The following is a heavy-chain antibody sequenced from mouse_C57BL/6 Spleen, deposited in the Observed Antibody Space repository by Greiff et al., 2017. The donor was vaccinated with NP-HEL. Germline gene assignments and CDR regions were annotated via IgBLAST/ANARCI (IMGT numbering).Heavy chain of an antibody. Sequence: QVQLQQPGAELVKPGASVKVSCKASGYTFTSYWMHWVKQRPGQGLEWIGTIHPSDSDTNYNQKFKGKATLTVDKSSSTAYMQLSSLTSEDSALYYCAIWNYDYDGGYYYAMDYWGQGTSVTVSS. V-gene: IGHV1-74*01. J-gene: IGHJ4*01. D-gene: IGHD2-4*01. CDR1: GYTFTSYW. CDR3: AIWNYDYDGGYYYAMDY. CDR2: IHPSDSDT.